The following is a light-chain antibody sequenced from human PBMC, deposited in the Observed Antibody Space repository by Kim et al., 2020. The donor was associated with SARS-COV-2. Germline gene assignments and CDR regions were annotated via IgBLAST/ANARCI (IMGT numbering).Light chain of an antibody. CDR1: QSVSGRD. Sequence: EIVLTQSPGTLSLSPGERATLSCTASQSVSGRDLAWYQQKPGQAPRLLIYATSSRATGTPDRFSGSGYGTDFTLTISRLEPEDFAVYYCQHYGTSLWTFGQGTRVDIK. J-gene: IGKJ1*01. CDR2: ATS. V-gene: IGKV3-20*01. CDR3: QHYGTSLWT.